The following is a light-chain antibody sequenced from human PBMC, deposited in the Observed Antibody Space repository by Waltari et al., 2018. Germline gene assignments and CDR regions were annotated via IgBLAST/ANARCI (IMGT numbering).Light chain of an antibody. CDR2: AAS. CDR3: QQYNDWTPTWT. V-gene: IGKV3-15*01. J-gene: IGKJ1*01. Sequence: EIAMTQSPAPLSVSPGERATLSCRASQSLGSNLAWYQQKPGQAPRLLIYAASTRATGIPAKFSGSGSGTEFTLTISSLQSEDFAIYYCQQYNDWTPTWTFGQGTKVEIK. CDR1: QSLGSN.